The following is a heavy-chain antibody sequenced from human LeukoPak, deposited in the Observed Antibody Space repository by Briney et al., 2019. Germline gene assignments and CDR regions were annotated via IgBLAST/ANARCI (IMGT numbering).Heavy chain of an antibody. Sequence: GGSLRLSCAASGFTFRSHWMHWVRQAPGKGLVWVSRINSDGSTINYADSVKGRFIISRDNVKNTLYLQMSSLRAEDTAVYYCARGGSGYAADAFDIWGQGTVVTVSS. J-gene: IGHJ3*02. V-gene: IGHV3-74*01. CDR1: GFTFRSHW. CDR3: ARGGSGYAADAFDI. D-gene: IGHD5-12*01. CDR2: INSDGSTI.